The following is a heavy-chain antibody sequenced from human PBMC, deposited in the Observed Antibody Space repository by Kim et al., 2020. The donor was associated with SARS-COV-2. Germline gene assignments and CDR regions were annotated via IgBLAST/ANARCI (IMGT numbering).Heavy chain of an antibody. D-gene: IGHD2-8*02. CDR2: IYYTGTT. V-gene: IGHV4-39*01. Sequence: SETLSLTCTVSGGSISSSDYYWGWIRQPPGKGLEWIGCIYYTGTTYYNPSLKSRVTISVDTSKNQFSLKLSSVTDATVYYCARQGGTGGVCYFYPWGQGT. J-gene: IGHJ5*02. CDR1: GGSISSSDYY. CDR3: ARQGGTGGVCYFYP.